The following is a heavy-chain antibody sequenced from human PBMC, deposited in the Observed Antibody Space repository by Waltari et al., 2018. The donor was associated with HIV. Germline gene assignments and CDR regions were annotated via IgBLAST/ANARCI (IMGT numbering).Heavy chain of an antibody. V-gene: IGHV3-74*01. CDR1: GFSVTSSW. D-gene: IGHD3-10*01. J-gene: IGHJ4*02. Sequence: EVQLVQSGGGLIKPGGSLRLSCVASGFSVTSSWMHWVRQRPGKGLVWVARINIDGSAIDYAEDVKGRFTISRDSAKNTLSLEMNSLREEDTAVYYCSRDTFGEYDYWGQGTLVTVSS. CDR3: SRDTFGEYDY. CDR2: INIDGSAI.